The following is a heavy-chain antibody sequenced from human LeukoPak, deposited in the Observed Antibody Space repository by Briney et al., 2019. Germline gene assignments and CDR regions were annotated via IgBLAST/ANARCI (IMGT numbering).Heavy chain of an antibody. Sequence: PGGSLRLSCVASGFTFSGHGMHWVRQAPGKRLEWVAFIRYDGSNEYYADTVKGRFTISRDNSNNTLYLQMNSLGAEDTAVYHCARQATPGVHWFDPWGQGTLVTVSS. CDR2: IRYDGSNE. V-gene: IGHV3-30*02. J-gene: IGHJ5*02. CDR1: GFTFSGHG. CDR3: ARQATPGVHWFDP. D-gene: IGHD3-3*01.